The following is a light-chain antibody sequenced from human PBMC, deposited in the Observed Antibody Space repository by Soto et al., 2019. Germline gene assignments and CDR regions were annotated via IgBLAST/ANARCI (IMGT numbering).Light chain of an antibody. CDR2: DVY. CDR3: TSYTSTSTPYV. Sequence: LTQPASVSGSPGQSITISCAGTSSDVGRYTYVSWYQQHPGKAPKLIIYDVYNRPSGVSNRFSGSKSGNTASLTISGLQAEDEADYYCTSYTSTSTPYVFGGGTKVTVL. J-gene: IGLJ1*01. V-gene: IGLV2-14*01. CDR1: SSDVGRYTY.